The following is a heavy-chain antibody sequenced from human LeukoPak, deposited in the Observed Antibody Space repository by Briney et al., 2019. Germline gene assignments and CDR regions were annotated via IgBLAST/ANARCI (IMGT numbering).Heavy chain of an antibody. J-gene: IGHJ4*02. D-gene: IGHD2-15*01. V-gene: IGHV1-58*01. CDR3: ARDPILGYCSGGSCYSLFN. Sequence: SVKVSCKASGFTFTSSAVQWVRQARGQRLEWIGWIVVGSGNTNYAQKFQERVTITRDMSTSTAYMELSSLRSEDTAVYYCARDPILGYCSGGSCYSLFNWGQGTLVTVSS. CDR1: GFTFTSSA. CDR2: IVVGSGNT.